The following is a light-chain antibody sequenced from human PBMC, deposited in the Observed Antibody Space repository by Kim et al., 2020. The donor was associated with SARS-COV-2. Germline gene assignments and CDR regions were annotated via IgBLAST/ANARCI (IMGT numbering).Light chain of an antibody. CDR3: NSRDSSGNHYV. CDR1: SLRSYY. CDR2: GKN. Sequence: SSELTQDPAVSVASGQTVRITCQGDSLRSYYASWYQQKPGQAPVLVIYGKNNRPSGIPDRFSGSSSGNTASLTLTGAQAEDEADYYCNSRDSSGNHYVFG. V-gene: IGLV3-19*01. J-gene: IGLJ1*01.